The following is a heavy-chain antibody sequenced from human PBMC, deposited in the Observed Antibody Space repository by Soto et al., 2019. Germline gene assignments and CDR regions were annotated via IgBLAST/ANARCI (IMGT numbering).Heavy chain of an antibody. J-gene: IGHJ3*02. CDR2: VSYDGSDK. D-gene: IGHD1-26*01. V-gene: IGHV3-30*18. CDR3: AKGIRSFARWDDAFDI. Sequence: GGSLSRSCAASVFSFNNYAIHWVRQAPGKGLQWVAVVSYDGSDKYYADSVKGRFTISRDISKNALYLQMNSLRAEDTAVYYCAKGIRSFARWDDAFDIWGQGTVVTVSS. CDR1: VFSFNNYA.